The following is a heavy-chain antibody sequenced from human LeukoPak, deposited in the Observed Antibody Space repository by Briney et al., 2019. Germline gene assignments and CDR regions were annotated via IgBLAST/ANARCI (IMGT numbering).Heavy chain of an antibody. V-gene: IGHV3-15*01. CDR1: GFTLSNAW. Sequence: GGSLRLSCAASGFTLSNAWMSWVRQAPGKGLEWVGRIKSKTDGGTTDYAAPAKGRFIISRDDSKNTLYVQMNSLKIEDTAVYYCTTVRWQLLPLWGQGTMVTVSS. CDR3: TTVRWQLLPL. J-gene: IGHJ3*01. D-gene: IGHD2-15*01. CDR2: IKSKTDGGTT.